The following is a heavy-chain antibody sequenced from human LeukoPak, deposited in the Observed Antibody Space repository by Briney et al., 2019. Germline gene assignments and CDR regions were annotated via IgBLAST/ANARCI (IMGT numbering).Heavy chain of an antibody. CDR1: GGSFSSYY. CDR3: ARGQPSYDYIWGSYRIPPSFDY. D-gene: IGHD3-16*02. Sequence: SETLSLTCAVYGGSFSSYYWSWIRHPPGKGLELIGEINHSGSTNYNPSLKSRVTISVDTSKNQFSLKLSSVTAADTAVYYCARGQPSYDYIWGSYRIPPSFDYWGQGTLVTVSS. J-gene: IGHJ4*02. V-gene: IGHV4-34*01. CDR2: INHSGST.